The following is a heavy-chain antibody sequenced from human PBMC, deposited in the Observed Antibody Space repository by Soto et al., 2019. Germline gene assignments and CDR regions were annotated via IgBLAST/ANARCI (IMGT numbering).Heavy chain of an antibody. D-gene: IGHD5-12*01. Sequence: QVQLQESGPGLVKPSQTLSLTCTVSGGSISSGGYYWSWIRQHPGKGLEWIGYIYYSGSTYYNPSLKSRVTISVDTSKNQFSLKLSSVTAADTAVYYCARDRGSGSDYVGYFDYWGQGTLVTVSS. CDR2: IYYSGST. V-gene: IGHV4-31*03. CDR1: GGSISSGGYY. J-gene: IGHJ4*02. CDR3: ARDRGSGSDYVGYFDY.